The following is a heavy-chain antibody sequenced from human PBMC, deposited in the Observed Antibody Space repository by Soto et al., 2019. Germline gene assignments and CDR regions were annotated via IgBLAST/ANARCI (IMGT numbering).Heavy chain of an antibody. D-gene: IGHD3-22*01. CDR2: ISAYNGNT. Sequence: GASVKVSCKASGYTFTSYVISWVRQAPGQRLEWMGWISAYNGNTNYAQKLQGRVTMTTDTSTSTAYMELRSLRSDDTAVYYCARARPYYYDSSGYYPQDYYYYGMDVWGQGTTVTVSS. J-gene: IGHJ6*02. V-gene: IGHV1-18*01. CDR3: ARARPYYYDSSGYYPQDYYYYGMDV. CDR1: GYTFTSYV.